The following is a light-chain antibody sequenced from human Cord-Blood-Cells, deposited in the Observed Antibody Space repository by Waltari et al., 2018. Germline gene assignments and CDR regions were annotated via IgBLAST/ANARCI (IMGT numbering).Light chain of an antibody. CDR2: AAS. V-gene: IGKV1-27*01. CDR3: QKYNSAPPA. Sequence: DIQMTQSPSSLSASVGDRVTITCRARQGISNYFAWYQQKPGKVPKLLIYAASTLQSGVPSRFSGSGSGTDFTLTISSLQPEDVATYYCQKYNSAPPAFGQGTKVEIK. J-gene: IGKJ1*01. CDR1: QGISNY.